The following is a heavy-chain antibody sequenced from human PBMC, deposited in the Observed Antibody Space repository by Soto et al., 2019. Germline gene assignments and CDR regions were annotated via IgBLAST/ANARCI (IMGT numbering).Heavy chain of an antibody. CDR1: GGSISSSSYY. Sequence: TSETLSLTCTVSGGSISSSSYYWGWIRQPPGKGLEWIGSIYYSGSTYYNPSLKSRVTISVDTSKNQFSLKLSSVTAADTAVYYCARHGSRWWLRNRKNWFDPWGQGTLVTVSS. J-gene: IGHJ5*02. V-gene: IGHV4-39*01. CDR2: IYYSGST. D-gene: IGHD5-12*01. CDR3: ARHGSRWWLRNRKNWFDP.